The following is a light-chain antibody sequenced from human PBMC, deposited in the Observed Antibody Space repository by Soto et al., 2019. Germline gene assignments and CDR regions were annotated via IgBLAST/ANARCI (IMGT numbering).Light chain of an antibody. CDR1: SSDIGAYNS. Sequence: QSALTQPASVSGSPGQSITISCTGTSSDIGAYNSVSWYQQHPGKAPKLMIYEVSNRPSGVSNRFSASKSGNTASLTISGLQAEEEADYYCSSRTTSNPYVFGTGTKVTVL. CDR3: SSRTTSNPYV. CDR2: EVS. V-gene: IGLV2-14*01. J-gene: IGLJ1*01.